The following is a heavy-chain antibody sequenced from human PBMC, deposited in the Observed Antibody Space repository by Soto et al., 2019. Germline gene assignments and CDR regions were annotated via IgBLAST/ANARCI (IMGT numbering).Heavy chain of an antibody. D-gene: IGHD4-17*01. J-gene: IGHJ4*02. Sequence: GGSLRLSCAASGFTFDDYTMHWVRQAPGKGLEWVSLISWDGGSTYYADSVKGRFTISRDNSKNSLYLQMNSLRTEDTALYYCAKGQAYGDYPYYFDYWGQGTLVTVSS. CDR1: GFTFDDYT. CDR2: ISWDGGST. V-gene: IGHV3-43*01. CDR3: AKGQAYGDYPYYFDY.